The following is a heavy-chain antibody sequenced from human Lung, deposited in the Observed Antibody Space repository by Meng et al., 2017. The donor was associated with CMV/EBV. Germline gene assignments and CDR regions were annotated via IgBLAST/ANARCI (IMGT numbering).Heavy chain of an antibody. CDR1: AGSVSSTHYY. V-gene: IGHV4-39*02. CDR3: ARRLWGFFDA. J-gene: IGHJ4*02. Sequence: SETLSLXXSVSAGSVSSTHYYWGWIRQPPGKGLEWIGHVYYNGSTYHNPSLKSRVTMSVDTSKNHFSLNVSSVTAADTAVYYCARRLWGFFDAWGQGNLVTVAS. CDR2: VYYNGST. D-gene: IGHD3-16*01.